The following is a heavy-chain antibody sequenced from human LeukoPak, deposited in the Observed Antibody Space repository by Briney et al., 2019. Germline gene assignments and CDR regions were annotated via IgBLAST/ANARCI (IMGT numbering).Heavy chain of an antibody. V-gene: IGHV1-2*02. Sequence: VASVKVSCKASGYTFNGYYMHWVRQAPGQGPEWMGWINPNSGGTNYAQKFQGRVTMTRDTSISTAYMELSRLRSDDTAVYYCARDLFPSVLRFLEWSGGAFDIWGQGTMVTVSS. J-gene: IGHJ3*02. CDR1: GYTFNGYY. CDR3: ARDLFPSVLRFLEWSGGAFDI. D-gene: IGHD3-3*01. CDR2: INPNSGGT.